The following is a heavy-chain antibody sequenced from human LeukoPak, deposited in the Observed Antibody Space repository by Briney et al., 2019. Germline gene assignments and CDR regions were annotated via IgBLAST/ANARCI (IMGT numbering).Heavy chain of an antibody. CDR3: ARTPSCSSTSCYEAWFDP. J-gene: IGHJ5*02. D-gene: IGHD2-2*01. V-gene: IGHV1-3*01. Sequence: GASVTVSCKASGYTFTTYAIHWVRQAPGQRLEWMGWINAGNGNTKYSQKLQGRVTITRDTSASTAYMQLSSLRSEDTAVYYCARTPSCSSTSCYEAWFDPWGQGTLVTVSS. CDR2: INAGNGNT. CDR1: GYTFTTYA.